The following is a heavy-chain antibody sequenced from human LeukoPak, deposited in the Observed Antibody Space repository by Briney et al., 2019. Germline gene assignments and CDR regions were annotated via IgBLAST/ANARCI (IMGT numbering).Heavy chain of an antibody. D-gene: IGHD6-6*01. J-gene: IGHJ4*02. CDR3: ARDWYSSSSAGQIFDY. CDR2: VYHSGST. Sequence: SETLSLTCTVSGYPISRGYYWGWIRQPPGKGLEWIGSVYHSGSTYQNPSLKSRVTISLDTSKNQFSLKLSSVTAAGTAVYYCARDWYSSSSAGQIFDYWGQGTLVTVSS. CDR1: GYPISRGYY. V-gene: IGHV4-38-2*02.